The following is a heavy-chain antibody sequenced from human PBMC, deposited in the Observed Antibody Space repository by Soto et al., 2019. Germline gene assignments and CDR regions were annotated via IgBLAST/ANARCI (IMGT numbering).Heavy chain of an antibody. CDR3: ARGRYGDY. Sequence: QVHLVQSGAEVKKPGASVKVSCKGSGYAFTIYGITWVRQAPGQGLEWMGWISAHNGNTNYAQKLQGRVTVTRDTSTSTAYMELRSLRSDDTAVYYCARGRYGDYWGHGALVTVSS. V-gene: IGHV1-18*01. CDR2: ISAHNGNT. D-gene: IGHD1-1*01. CDR1: GYAFTIYG. J-gene: IGHJ4*01.